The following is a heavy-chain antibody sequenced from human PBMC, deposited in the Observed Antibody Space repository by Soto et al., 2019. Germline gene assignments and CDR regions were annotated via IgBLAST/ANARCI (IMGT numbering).Heavy chain of an antibody. J-gene: IGHJ4*02. CDR2: ISTSSTYI. CDR3: AREPELSY. CDR1: AFTFSDYN. D-gene: IGHD2-15*01. Sequence: EVQLVESGGGLVKPGGSLRLSCAASAFTFSDYNMNWVRQAPGKGLEWVSSISTSSTYIYYEDSVKGRFTISRDNAKNSLYLQMNSLRAEDTAVYYCAREPELSYWGQGTLVTVSS. V-gene: IGHV3-21*01.